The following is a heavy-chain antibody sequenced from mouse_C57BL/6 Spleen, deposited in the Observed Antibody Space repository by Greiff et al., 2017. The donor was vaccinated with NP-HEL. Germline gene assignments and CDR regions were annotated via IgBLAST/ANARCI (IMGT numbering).Heavy chain of an antibody. CDR1: GFNIKDYY. Sequence: EVKLQESGAELVRPGASVKLSCTASGFNIKDYYMHWVKQRPEQGLEWIGRIDPEDGDTEYAPKFQGKATMTADTSSNTAYLQLSSLTSEDTAVYYCTTSPVVAPYYFDYWGQGTTLTVSS. CDR2: IDPEDGDT. J-gene: IGHJ2*01. V-gene: IGHV14-1*01. D-gene: IGHD1-1*01. CDR3: TTSPVVAPYYFDY.